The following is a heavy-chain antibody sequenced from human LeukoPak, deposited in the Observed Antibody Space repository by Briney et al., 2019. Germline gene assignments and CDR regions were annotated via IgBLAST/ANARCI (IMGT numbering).Heavy chain of an antibody. Sequence: SETLSLTCTVSGGSISSNFWSWVRQPPGKGLEWIGYVYYSGSANYSPSLKSRVTISVDTSKNQFSLKLTSVTAADTAVYYCARHAEGGGFGWGQGTLVAVSS. V-gene: IGHV4-59*08. CDR3: ARHAEGGGFG. CDR1: GGSISSNF. D-gene: IGHD3-3*01. J-gene: IGHJ4*02. CDR2: VYYSGSA.